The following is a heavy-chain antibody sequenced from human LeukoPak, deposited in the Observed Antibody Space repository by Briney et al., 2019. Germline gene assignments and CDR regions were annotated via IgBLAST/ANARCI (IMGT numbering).Heavy chain of an antibody. D-gene: IGHD6-13*01. J-gene: IGHJ4*02. CDR1: GGSISSGGYY. CDR3: AREIWSSSWYRVDY. CDR2: IYYSGST. Sequence: PSETLSLTCTVSGGSISSGGYYWSWIRQHPGKGLEWIGYIYYSGSTYYNPSLKSRVTISVDTSKNQFSLKLSSVTAADTAVYYRAREIWSSSWYRVDYWGQGTLVTVSS. V-gene: IGHV4-31*03.